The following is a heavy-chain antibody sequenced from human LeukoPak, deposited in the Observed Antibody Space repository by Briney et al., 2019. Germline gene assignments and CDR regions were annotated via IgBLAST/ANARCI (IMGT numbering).Heavy chain of an antibody. CDR2: INPYSGAT. CDR1: GGTFSSYA. V-gene: IGHV1-2*02. Sequence: ASVKVSCKASGGTFSSYAISWVRQAPGQGLEWMGWINPYSGATNYVQKFQGRVTMTTDTSINTAYMDLSSLRSDDTAVYYCARDGACSSTSCQNFDYWGQGTLVTVSS. CDR3: ARDGACSSTSCQNFDY. J-gene: IGHJ4*02. D-gene: IGHD2-2*01.